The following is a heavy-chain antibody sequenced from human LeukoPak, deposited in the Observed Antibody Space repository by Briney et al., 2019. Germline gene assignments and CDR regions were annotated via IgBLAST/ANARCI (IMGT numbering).Heavy chain of an antibody. J-gene: IGHJ3*02. CDR2: IYYSGST. CDR1: GGSISSSSYY. D-gene: IGHD3-10*01. CDR3: ARDLSGGGGGVAFDI. V-gene: IGHV4-39*07. Sequence: SETLSLTCTVSGGSISSSSYYWGWIRQPPGKGLEWIGSIYYSGSTYYNPSLKSRVTISVDTSKNQFSLKLSSVTAADTAVYYCARDLSGGGGGVAFDIWGQGTMVTVSS.